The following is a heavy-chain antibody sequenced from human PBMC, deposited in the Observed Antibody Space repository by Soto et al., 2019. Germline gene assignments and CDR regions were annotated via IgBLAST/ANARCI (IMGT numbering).Heavy chain of an antibody. V-gene: IGHV5-51*01. CDR3: ARRRYQLPTRDNWFDP. D-gene: IGHD2-2*01. Sequence: GESLKISCKGSGYYFPSYWIGWVRQMPGKGLEWMGIIYPGDSYTRYSPSFQGQVTISADKSISTAYLQWSSLKASDTAMYYCARRRYQLPTRDNWFDPWGQGTLVTVSS. J-gene: IGHJ5*02. CDR2: IYPGDSYT. CDR1: GYYFPSYW.